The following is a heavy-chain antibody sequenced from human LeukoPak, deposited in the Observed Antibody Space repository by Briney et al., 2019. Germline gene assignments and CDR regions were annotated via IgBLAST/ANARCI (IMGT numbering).Heavy chain of an antibody. J-gene: IGHJ4*02. CDR3: ARGGVEMATIDY. V-gene: IGHV4-34*01. D-gene: IGHD5-24*01. CDR2: INPSGST. Sequence: SETLSLTCAVYGGSFSGYYWSWIRQPPGKGLEWIGEINPSGSTNYNPSLKSRVTISVDTSKNQFSLKLSSVTAADTAVYYCARGGVEMATIDYWGQGTLVTVSS. CDR1: GGSFSGYY.